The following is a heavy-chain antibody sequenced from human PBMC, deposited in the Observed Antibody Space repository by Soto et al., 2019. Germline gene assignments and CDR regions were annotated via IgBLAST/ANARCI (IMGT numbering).Heavy chain of an antibody. CDR2: VSDDGVTK. J-gene: IGHJ4*02. CDR3: YSSGW. V-gene: IGHV3-30*04. Sequence: QVQLVESGGGVVQPGRSLRLSCAASGFTFGSFAMHWVRQAPGKGLEWVALVSDDGVTKYYADSVTGRFTISRDNSKHTLYLEMNSLRTEDTAVYYGYSSGWWGQGTLVTVSS. D-gene: IGHD6-19*01. CDR1: GFTFGSFA.